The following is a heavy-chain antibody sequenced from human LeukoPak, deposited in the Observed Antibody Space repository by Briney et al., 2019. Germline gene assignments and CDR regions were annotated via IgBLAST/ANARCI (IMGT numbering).Heavy chain of an antibody. CDR2: IGTAGDT. D-gene: IGHD3-22*01. CDR1: GFTFSSYD. V-gene: IGHV3-13*01. J-gene: IGHJ3*02. Sequence: GGSLRLSCAASGFTFSSYDMHWVRQATGKGLEWVSAIGTAGDTYYPGSVKGRFTISRENAKNSLYLQMNSLRAEDTAVYYCARDWCITMIVVVPGAFDIWGQGTMVTVSS. CDR3: ARDWCITMIVVVPGAFDI.